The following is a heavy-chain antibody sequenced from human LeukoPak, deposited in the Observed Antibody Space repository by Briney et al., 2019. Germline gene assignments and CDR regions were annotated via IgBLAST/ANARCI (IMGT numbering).Heavy chain of an antibody. CDR3: ARDAPTAIAVAVY. V-gene: IGHV1-69*06. J-gene: IGHJ4*02. Sequence: SVKVSCKASGGTFSSYAIRWVRQAPGQGLEWMGGIIPIFGTANYAQKFQGRVTITADKSTSTAYMELSSLRSEDTAVYYCARDAPTAIAVAVYWGQGTLVTVSS. CDR1: GGTFSSYA. D-gene: IGHD6-19*01. CDR2: IIPIFGTA.